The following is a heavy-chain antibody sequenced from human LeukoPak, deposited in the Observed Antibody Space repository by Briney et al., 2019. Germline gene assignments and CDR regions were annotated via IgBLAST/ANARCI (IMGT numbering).Heavy chain of an antibody. D-gene: IGHD2-15*01. CDR3: ARDGRGQLLPNNWFDP. Sequence: PIFGTANYAQKFQGRVTITADESTSTAYMELSSLRSEDTAVYYCARDGRGQLLPNNWFDPWGQGTLVTVSS. V-gene: IGHV1-69*01. J-gene: IGHJ5*02. CDR2: PIFGTA.